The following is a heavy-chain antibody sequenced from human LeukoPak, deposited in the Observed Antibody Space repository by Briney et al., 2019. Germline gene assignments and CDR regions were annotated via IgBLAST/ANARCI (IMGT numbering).Heavy chain of an antibody. CDR1: GFTFSSYA. Sequence: GGSLRLSCAASGFTFSSYAMHWVRQTPGKGLEYVSAISTNGGNTYYANSVKGRFTISRDNSKNTLYLQMGSLRAEDMAVYYCARDSRPSDFWSGYYTSFDYWGQGILVTVSS. V-gene: IGHV3-64*01. CDR2: ISTNGGNT. CDR3: ARDSRPSDFWSGYYTSFDY. D-gene: IGHD3-3*01. J-gene: IGHJ4*02.